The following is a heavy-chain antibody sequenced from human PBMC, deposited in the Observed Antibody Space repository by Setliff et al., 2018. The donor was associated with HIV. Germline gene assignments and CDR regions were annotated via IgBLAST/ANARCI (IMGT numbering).Heavy chain of an antibody. CDR1: GFTFSVYG. J-gene: IGHJ3*01. V-gene: IGHV3-33*01. D-gene: IGHD2-21*02. Sequence: PGGSLRLSCEASGFTFSVYGMHWVRQAPGKGLEWVAVVWYDGGKKYYADSVKGRFTISRDDYKNTLYLQMNSLRAEDTAVYYCARGQFRLRPDSLDLWGRGTLVTVSS. CDR3: ARGQFRLRPDSLDL. CDR2: VWYDGGKK.